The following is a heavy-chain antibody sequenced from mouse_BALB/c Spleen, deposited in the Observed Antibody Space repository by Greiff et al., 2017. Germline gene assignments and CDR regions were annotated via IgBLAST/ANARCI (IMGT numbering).Heavy chain of an antibody. CDR3: ARQDITTVVARAMDY. CDR1: GFTFSSYA. D-gene: IGHD1-1*01. Sequence: EVHLVESGGGLVKPGGSLKLSCAASGFTFSSYAMSWVRQTPEKRLEWVATISSGGSYTYYPDSVKGRFTISRDNAKNTLYLQMSSLRSEDTAMYYCARQDITTVVARAMDYWGQGTSVTVSS. V-gene: IGHV5-9-3*01. CDR2: ISSGGSYT. J-gene: IGHJ4*01.